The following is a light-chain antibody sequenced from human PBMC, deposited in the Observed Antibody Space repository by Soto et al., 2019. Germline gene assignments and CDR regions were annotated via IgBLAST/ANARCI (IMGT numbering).Light chain of an antibody. V-gene: IGKV3-20*01. Sequence: EIVLTNSPGTLSLYQSERATLSCRASQSVSSSYLAWYQQKPGQAPRLLIYGASSRATGIPDRFSGSGSGTDFTLTINSLEPEDFAVYYCQQYVISISFGHGTRLEIK. J-gene: IGKJ5*01. CDR2: GAS. CDR1: QSVSSSY. CDR3: QQYVISIS.